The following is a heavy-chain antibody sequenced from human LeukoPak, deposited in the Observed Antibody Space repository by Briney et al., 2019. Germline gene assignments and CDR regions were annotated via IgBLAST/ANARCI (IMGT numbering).Heavy chain of an antibody. V-gene: IGHV3-33*01. CDR2: IWYDGSNK. CDR3: ARDADEYCSSTTCRGGSFDI. Sequence: GGSLRLSCAASGFTFSSYGMHWVRQAPGKGLEWVAVIWYDGSNKYYADSVKGRFTISRDNSKNTLYLQMDSLRAEDTAVYYCARDADEYCSSTTCRGGSFDIWGQGTMVTVSS. CDR1: GFTFSSYG. J-gene: IGHJ3*02. D-gene: IGHD2-2*01.